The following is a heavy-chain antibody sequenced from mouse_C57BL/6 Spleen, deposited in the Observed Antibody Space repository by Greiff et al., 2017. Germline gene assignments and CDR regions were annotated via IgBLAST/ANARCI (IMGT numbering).Heavy chain of an antibody. CDR1: GFTFSDYY. Sequence: DVKLVESEGGLVQPGSSMKLSCTASGFTFSDYYMAWVRQVPEKGLEWVANINYDGSSTYYLDSLKSRFIISRDNAKNILYLQMSSLKSEDTATYYCARDRGYYYGSSHYYAMDYWGQGTSVTVSS. J-gene: IGHJ4*01. CDR2: INYDGSST. D-gene: IGHD1-1*01. V-gene: IGHV5-16*01. CDR3: ARDRGYYYGSSHYYAMDY.